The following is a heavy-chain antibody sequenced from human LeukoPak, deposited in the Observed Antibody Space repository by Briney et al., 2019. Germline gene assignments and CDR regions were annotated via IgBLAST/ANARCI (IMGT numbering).Heavy chain of an antibody. J-gene: IGHJ4*02. Sequence: PSETLSLTCTVSGGSISSYYWSWIRQPPGKGLEWIGYIYYSGSTNYNPSLKSRVTISVDKSKNQFSLKLSSVTAADTAMYYCARAVAGTSGDFDYWGQGTLVTVSS. CDR2: IYYSGST. CDR1: GGSISSYY. CDR3: ARAVAGTSGDFDY. V-gene: IGHV4-59*12. D-gene: IGHD6-19*01.